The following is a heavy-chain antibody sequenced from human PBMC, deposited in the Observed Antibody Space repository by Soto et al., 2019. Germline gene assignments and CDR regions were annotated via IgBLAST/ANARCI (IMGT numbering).Heavy chain of an antibody. J-gene: IGHJ6*02. CDR3: ARAGYDSSGYYFYAMDV. CDR1: GFILSGYD. Sequence: LRLSCVASGFILSGYDMHWVRQATGEGLEWVSAIGTAGDPYYSGSVKGRFTISRGNAENSVYLQMNSLRAGDTAVYYCARAGYDSSGYYFYAMDVWGPGTTVTVSS. V-gene: IGHV3-13*05. D-gene: IGHD3-22*01. CDR2: IGTAGDP.